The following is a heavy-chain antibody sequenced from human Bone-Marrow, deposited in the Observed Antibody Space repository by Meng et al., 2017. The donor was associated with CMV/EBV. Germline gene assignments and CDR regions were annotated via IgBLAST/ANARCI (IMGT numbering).Heavy chain of an antibody. D-gene: IGHD2-2*01. CDR2: ISYDGSNK. Sequence: GGSLRLSCAASGFTFSSYAMHWVRQAPGKGLEWVAVISYDGSNKYYADSVKGRFTISRDNSKNTLYLQMNSLRAEDTAVYYCARAIRGRNIVVVPAASPWGQGTLVTVSS. J-gene: IGHJ5*02. CDR3: ARAIRGRNIVVVPAASP. V-gene: IGHV3-30*04. CDR1: GFTFSSYA.